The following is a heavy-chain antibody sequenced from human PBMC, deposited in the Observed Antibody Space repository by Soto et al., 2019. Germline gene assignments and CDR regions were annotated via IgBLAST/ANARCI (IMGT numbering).Heavy chain of an antibody. D-gene: IGHD1-1*01. CDR2: IYDSGIT. CDR3: AGGYLQLFDY. Sequence: QVQLQESGPGLVRPSEALSLTCTVSNGSISHNYWSWIRQYPGKGLEWIAYIYDSGITNYNPSLKSRVTITVDTSKNQFSLTLSCVTAADTATYYCAGGYLQLFDYWGQGIQVTVSS. CDR1: NGSISHNY. J-gene: IGHJ4*02. V-gene: IGHV4-59*01.